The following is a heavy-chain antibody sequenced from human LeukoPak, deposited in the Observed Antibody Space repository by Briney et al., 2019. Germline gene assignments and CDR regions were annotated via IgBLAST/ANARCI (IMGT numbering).Heavy chain of an antibody. D-gene: IGHD2-2*01. CDR3: ARDRCSSTSWHYYYYYGMDV. Sequence: GGSLRLSCAASGFTFSSYWMSWVRQAPGKGLEWVANIKQDGSEKYYVDSVKGRFTISRDNAKNSLYLQMNSLRAEDTAVYYCARDRCSSTSWHYYYYYGMDVWGQGTTVTVSS. J-gene: IGHJ6*02. CDR2: IKQDGSEK. V-gene: IGHV3-7*01. CDR1: GFTFSSYW.